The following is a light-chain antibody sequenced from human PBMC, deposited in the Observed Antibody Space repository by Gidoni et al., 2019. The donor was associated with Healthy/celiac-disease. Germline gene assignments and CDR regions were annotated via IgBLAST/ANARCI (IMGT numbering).Light chain of an antibody. J-gene: IGKJ4*01. V-gene: IGKV4-1*01. CDR2: WAS. CDR3: QQYYSTPGLT. Sequence: EIVMTQSLDSLAVSLGERATIKGKSSQSVLYSSNNKNYLAWYQQKPGQPPKLLIYWASTRESGVPDRFSGSGSGTDFTLTISSLQAEDVAVYYCQQYYSTPGLTFXGXTKVEIK. CDR1: QSVLYSSNNKNY.